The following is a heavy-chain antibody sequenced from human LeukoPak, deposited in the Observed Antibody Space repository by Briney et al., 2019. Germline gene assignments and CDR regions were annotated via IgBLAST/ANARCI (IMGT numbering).Heavy chain of an antibody. CDR1: GFTFSSYG. CDR2: ISGSGGST. CDR3: AKNFWFGELLYQNWFDP. Sequence: GGSLRLSCAASGFTFSSYGMSWVRQAPGKGLEWVSAISGSGGSTYYADSVKGRFTISRDNSKNTLYLQMNSLRAEDTAVYYCAKNFWFGELLYQNWFDPWGQGTLVTVSS. V-gene: IGHV3-23*01. J-gene: IGHJ5*02. D-gene: IGHD3-10*01.